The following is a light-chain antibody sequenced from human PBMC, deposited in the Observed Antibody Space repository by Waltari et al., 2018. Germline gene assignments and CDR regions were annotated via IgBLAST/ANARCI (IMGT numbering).Light chain of an antibody. CDR1: NSNFGSGSD. J-gene: IGLJ1*01. CDR2: VNN. Sequence: QSVLTQPPSVSGPPGQRVTISCTRGNSNFGSGSDVHWYQQLPGSAPKLLIYVNNNRPSGVPDRFSGSKSDTAASLVITGLQAEDEADYFCQSYDGSLRGYVFGTGTKVTVL. V-gene: IGLV1-40*01. CDR3: QSYDGSLRGYV.